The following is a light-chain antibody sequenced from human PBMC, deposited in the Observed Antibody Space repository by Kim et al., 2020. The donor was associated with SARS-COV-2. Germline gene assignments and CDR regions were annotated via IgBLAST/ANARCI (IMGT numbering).Light chain of an antibody. V-gene: IGKV1-33*01. CDR2: DAS. CDR3: QQYRYLPIT. J-gene: IGKJ5*01. Sequence: ASVGDRVTFTCQASQDITNYLNWYQLKPGKAPNRLIYDASDLKTGVPSRFSGTGSGINFTFTISSLQPDDIATYYCQQYRYLPITFGQGTRLEIK. CDR1: QDITNY.